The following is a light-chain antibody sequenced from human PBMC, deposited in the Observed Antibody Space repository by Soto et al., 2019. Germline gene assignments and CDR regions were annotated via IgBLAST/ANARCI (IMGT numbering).Light chain of an antibody. CDR3: QQYNDWPPWT. V-gene: IGKV3-15*01. CDR2: GAS. Sequence: EIVMTQSPASLSASPGERITLSCKASQSIANNLAWHQQKPGQAPRLLMYGASTRAADIPARFSGSGSGTEFSLTISSLQSEDFAIHYCQQYNDWPPWTFGQGTKVEI. CDR1: QSIANN. J-gene: IGKJ1*01.